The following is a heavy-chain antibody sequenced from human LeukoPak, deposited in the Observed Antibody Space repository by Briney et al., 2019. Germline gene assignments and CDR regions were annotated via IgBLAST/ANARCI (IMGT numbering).Heavy chain of an antibody. D-gene: IGHD1-26*01. CDR2: ISPDGTTS. CDR1: GFTFSDHY. Sequence: GGSLRLSCAAAGFTFSDHYMTWIRQVPGKALEWVSYISPDGTTSYYADSLKGRFTVSRDNAKNSLYLQMNSLSAEDTAVYFCARGQWGLDYWGQGALVTVSS. V-gene: IGHV3-11*01. J-gene: IGHJ4*02. CDR3: ARGQWGLDY.